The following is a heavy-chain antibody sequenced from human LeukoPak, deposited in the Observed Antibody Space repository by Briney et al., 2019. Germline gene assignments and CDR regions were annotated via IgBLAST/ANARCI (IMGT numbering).Heavy chain of an antibody. CDR1: GGSFSGYY. D-gene: IGHD1-26*01. J-gene: IGHJ4*02. CDR2: INHSGST. Sequence: KSSETLSLTCAVYGGSFSGYYWSWIRQPPGKGLEWIGEINHSGSTNYNPSLKSRVTISVDTSKNQFSLKLSSVTAADTAVYYCASRSYSGRFLRYRGQGTLVTVSS. V-gene: IGHV4-34*01. CDR3: ASRSYSGRFLRY.